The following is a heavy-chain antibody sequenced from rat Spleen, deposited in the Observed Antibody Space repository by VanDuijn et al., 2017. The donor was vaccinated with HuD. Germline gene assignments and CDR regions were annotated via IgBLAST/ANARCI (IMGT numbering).Heavy chain of an antibody. Sequence: EVRLVESGGGLVQPGRSLKLSCAASGFTFTNYDMAWVRQAPTKGLAWIASISTGGGNTYYRDSVKGRFTISRDNAKNTQYLQMNNLRSEDTAMYYCTRSGNYALDAWGQGASVTVSS. CDR2: ISTGGGNT. V-gene: IGHV5S13*01. CDR1: GFTFTNYD. D-gene: IGHD1-11*01. J-gene: IGHJ4*01. CDR3: TRSGNYALDA.